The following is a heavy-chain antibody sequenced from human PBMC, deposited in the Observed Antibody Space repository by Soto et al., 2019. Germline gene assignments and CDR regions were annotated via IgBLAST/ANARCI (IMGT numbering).Heavy chain of an antibody. CDR2: ISGYNGNT. J-gene: IGHJ5*02. V-gene: IGHV1-18*01. CDR1: GYSFTSYG. CDR3: ARDLPLRFHYLDP. D-gene: IGHD5-12*01. Sequence: QVQLVQSGAEVKTPGASVKVSCKASGYSFTSYGISWLRQAPGQGLEWMGWISGYNGNTKYAQKFHGRLTMTTDTSTRKGYMELESLRSDDTSLYYCARDLPLRFHYLDPWGQGTLVTVSS.